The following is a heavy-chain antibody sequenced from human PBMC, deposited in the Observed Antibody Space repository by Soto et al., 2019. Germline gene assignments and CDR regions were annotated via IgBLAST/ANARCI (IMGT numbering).Heavy chain of an antibody. V-gene: IGHV1-18*01. CDR1: GYTFITSG. D-gene: IGHD2-15*01. CDR3: ARAEAAPYYYYGMDV. Sequence: QVQLVQSGAEVRKPGASVKVSCKASGYTFITSGMRWLRQAPGQGLEWMGWISTYNGDTNDAPKFQDRVTMTSDTSTSTVYMELRSLRSDDTAVYYCARAEAAPYYYYGMDVWGQGTRVTVSS. CDR2: ISTYNGDT. J-gene: IGHJ6*02.